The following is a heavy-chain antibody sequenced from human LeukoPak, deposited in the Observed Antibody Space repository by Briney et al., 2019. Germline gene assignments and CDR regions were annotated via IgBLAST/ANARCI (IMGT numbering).Heavy chain of an antibody. CDR1: GYTLTELS. Sequence: ASVKVSCKVSGYTLTELSMHWVRQAPGKGLEWMGGFDPEDGETIYAQKFQGRVTITTDTSTSTAYMELRSLRSDDTAVYYCARGDTAMAPDYWGQGTLVTVSS. CDR3: ARGDTAMAPDY. CDR2: FDPEDGET. D-gene: IGHD5-18*01. J-gene: IGHJ4*02. V-gene: IGHV1-24*01.